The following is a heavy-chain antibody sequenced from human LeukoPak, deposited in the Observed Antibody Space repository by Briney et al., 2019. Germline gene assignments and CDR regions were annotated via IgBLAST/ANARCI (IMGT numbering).Heavy chain of an antibody. J-gene: IGHJ4*02. Sequence: PGGSLRLSCGASGYPFSHYAMSWVRQAPGKGLEWVSTISSSGGTTYYQDSVKGRFTISRDNPKNTYLQMNSLRAEDTAVYYCAKDRVVQWLVTPSPFDYWGQGTLVTVSS. D-gene: IGHD6-19*01. V-gene: IGHV3-23*01. CDR3: AKDRVVQWLVTPSPFDY. CDR1: GYPFSHYA. CDR2: ISSSGGTT.